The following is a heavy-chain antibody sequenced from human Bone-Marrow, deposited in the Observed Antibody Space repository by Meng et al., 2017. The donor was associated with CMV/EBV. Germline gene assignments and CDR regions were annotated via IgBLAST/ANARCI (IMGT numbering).Heavy chain of an antibody. CDR1: GFTFSSYE. D-gene: IGHD1-26*01. Sequence: GGSLRLSCAASGFTFSSYEMNWVRQAPGKRLEWVSYISSSGSTIYYADSVKGRFTISRDNAKNSLYLQMNSLRAEDTAVYYCARAAWEVGAQYYFDYWGQGTLVTVPS. CDR3: ARAAWEVGAQYYFDY. V-gene: IGHV3-48*03. CDR2: ISSSGSTI. J-gene: IGHJ4*02.